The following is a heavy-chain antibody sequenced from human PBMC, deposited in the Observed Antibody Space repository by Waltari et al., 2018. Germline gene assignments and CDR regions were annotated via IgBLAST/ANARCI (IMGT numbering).Heavy chain of an antibody. CDR1: GFTFSTYA. D-gene: IGHD5-12*01. CDR3: AREGNPGATIFDY. CDR2: ISSNGGST. J-gene: IGHJ4*02. Sequence: EVQLVESGGGLVQPGGSLRLSCAASGFTFSTYAMPWVHQAPGKGLYYVSAISSNGGSTYYADSVKVRFTISRDNAKNTLYLQMGSLRAEDMAVYYCAREGNPGATIFDYWGQGTLVTVSS. V-gene: IGHV3-64*07.